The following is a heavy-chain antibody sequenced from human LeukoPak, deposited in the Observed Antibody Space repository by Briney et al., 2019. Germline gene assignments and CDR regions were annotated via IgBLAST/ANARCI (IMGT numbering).Heavy chain of an antibody. CDR2: ISSSGSTI. J-gene: IGHJ4*02. Sequence: GGSLRLSCAASGFTFSSYTMNWVRQAPGKGLEWVSYISSSGSTIYYADSVKGRFTISRDNAKNSLYLQMNSLRAEDTAVYYCARGNRRAPADYWGQGTLVTVSS. CDR3: ARGNRRAPADY. V-gene: IGHV3-48*04. CDR1: GFTFSSYT. D-gene: IGHD2/OR15-2a*01.